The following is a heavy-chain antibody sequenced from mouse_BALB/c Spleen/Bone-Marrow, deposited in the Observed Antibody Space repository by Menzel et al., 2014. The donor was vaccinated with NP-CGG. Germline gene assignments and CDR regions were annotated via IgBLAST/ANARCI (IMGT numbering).Heavy chain of an antibody. CDR2: ISTYYGDA. CDR3: ARVSYDYFDY. V-gene: IGHV1S137*01. CDR1: GYTFTDYA. D-gene: IGHD1-1*01. J-gene: IGHJ2*01. Sequence: QVQLKDSGAELVRPGVSVKISCKGSGYTFTDYALHWVKQSHAKSLEWIGIISTYYGDASYNQKFKGKATMTVDKSSSTAYMELARLTSEDSAIYYCARVSYDYFDYWGQGTTLTVSS.